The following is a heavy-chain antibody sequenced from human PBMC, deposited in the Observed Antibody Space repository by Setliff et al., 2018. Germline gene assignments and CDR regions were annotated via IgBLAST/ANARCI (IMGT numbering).Heavy chain of an antibody. V-gene: IGHV4-30-4*08. CDR1: GGSISSGDYY. J-gene: IGHJ4*02. Sequence: SETLSLTCTVSGGSISSGDYYWSWIRQPPGKGLEWIGYIYSSGSTYYNPSLKSRVSISVDTSKNQFSLKLGSVTAADTAVYYCARESRYYYDNLGTLDYWGQGTLVTVSS. D-gene: IGHD3-22*01. CDR3: ARESRYYYDNLGTLDY. CDR2: IYSSGST.